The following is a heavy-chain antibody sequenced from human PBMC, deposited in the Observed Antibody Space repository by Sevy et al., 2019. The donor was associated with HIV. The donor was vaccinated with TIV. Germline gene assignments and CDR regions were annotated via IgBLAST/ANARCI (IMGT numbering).Heavy chain of an antibody. CDR3: AKGIGYSGYETDY. V-gene: IGHV3-23*01. J-gene: IGHJ4*02. CDR1: GFTFSSYA. Sequence: GGSLRLSCAASGFTFSSYAMSWVRQAPGKGLEWVSAISGSGISTYYADSVKGRFTISRDNSKNTRNLQMNNLRAEDTAVFYCAKGIGYSGYETDYWGQGTLVTVSS. D-gene: IGHD5-12*01. CDR2: ISGSGIST.